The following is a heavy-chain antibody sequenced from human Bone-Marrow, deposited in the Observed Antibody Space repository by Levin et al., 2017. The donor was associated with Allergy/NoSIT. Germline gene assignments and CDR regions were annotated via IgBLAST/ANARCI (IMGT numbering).Heavy chain of an antibody. J-gene: IGHJ4*02. CDR2: VDYSGNP. Sequence: SETLSLTCAVSGGSISSHYWSWIRQPPGKGLEWLGYVDYSGNPTYNPSLKSRITISVETSKNQFSLKLSTVTAADTAVYYCAGDYGDYFGYFDFWGQGALVTVSS. CDR3: AGDYGDYFGYFDF. CDR1: GGSISSHY. V-gene: IGHV4-59*11. D-gene: IGHD4-17*01.